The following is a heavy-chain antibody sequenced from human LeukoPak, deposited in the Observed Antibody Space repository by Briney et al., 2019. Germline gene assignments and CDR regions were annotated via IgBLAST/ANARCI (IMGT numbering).Heavy chain of an antibody. Sequence: GGSLRLSCAASGFTVSSNYMSWVRQAPGKGLEWVSVIYSGGSTYYADSVKGRFTISRDNSKNTLYLQMNSLRAEDTAVYYCAGGGGYYDSSGSFGLNYWGQGTLVTVSS. D-gene: IGHD3-22*01. V-gene: IGHV3-53*01. J-gene: IGHJ4*02. CDR2: IYSGGST. CDR1: GFTVSSNY. CDR3: AGGGGYYDSSGSFGLNY.